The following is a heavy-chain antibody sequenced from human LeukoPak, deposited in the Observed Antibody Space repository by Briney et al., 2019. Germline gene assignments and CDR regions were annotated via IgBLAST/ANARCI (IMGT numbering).Heavy chain of an antibody. V-gene: IGHV1-2*04. CDR1: GYTFTGYY. J-gene: IGHJ4*02. Sequence: ASVKVSCTASGYTFTGYYMHWVRQAPGQGLEWMGWINPNSGGTNYAQKFQGWVTMTRDTSISTAYMELSRLRSDDTAVYYCARDGGSSSPGDYWGQGTLVTVSS. CDR3: ARDGGSSSPGDY. CDR2: INPNSGGT. D-gene: IGHD6-13*01.